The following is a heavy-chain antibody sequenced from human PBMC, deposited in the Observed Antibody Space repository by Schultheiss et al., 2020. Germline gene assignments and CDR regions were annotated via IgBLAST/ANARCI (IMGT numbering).Heavy chain of an antibody. V-gene: IGHV4-59*01. D-gene: IGHD3-22*01. CDR1: GGSISSYY. Sequence: SETLSLTCTVSGGSISSYYWAWIRQPPGKGLEWIGSIYYSGSTNYNPSLKSRVTISVDTSKNQFSLKLSSVTAADTAVYYCARDPFPLYDDSGLMVWDYWGQGTLVTVSS. J-gene: IGHJ4*02. CDR2: IYYSGST. CDR3: ARDPFPLYDDSGLMVWDY.